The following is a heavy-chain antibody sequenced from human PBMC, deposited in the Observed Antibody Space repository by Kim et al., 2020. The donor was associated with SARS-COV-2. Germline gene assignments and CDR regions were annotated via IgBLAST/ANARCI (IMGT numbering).Heavy chain of an antibody. J-gene: IGHJ6*02. Sequence: ASVKVSCKASGYTFTSYYMHWVRQAPGQGLEWMGIINPSGGSTSYAQKFQGRVTMTRDTSTSTVYMELSSLRSEDTAVYYCARDYRRMVRGVKDYYYGMDVWGQGTTVTVSS. CDR2: INPSGGST. V-gene: IGHV1-46*01. CDR3: ARDYRRMVRGVKDYYYGMDV. D-gene: IGHD3-10*01. CDR1: GYTFTSYY.